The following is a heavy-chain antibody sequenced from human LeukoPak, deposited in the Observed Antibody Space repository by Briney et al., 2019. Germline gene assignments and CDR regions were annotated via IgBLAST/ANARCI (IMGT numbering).Heavy chain of an antibody. CDR3: ARVGYYASGPFSYFDY. CDR2: ISYDGSNE. J-gene: IGHJ4*02. V-gene: IGHV3-30-3*01. Sequence: GGSLRLSCAASGFTFSGYAMHWVRQAPGKGLEWVAVISYDGSNEYYADSVKGRFTISRDNSKNTLYLQMNSLSVEDTAVYYCARVGYYASGPFSYFDYWGQGILVTVSS. D-gene: IGHD3-10*01. CDR1: GFTFSGYA.